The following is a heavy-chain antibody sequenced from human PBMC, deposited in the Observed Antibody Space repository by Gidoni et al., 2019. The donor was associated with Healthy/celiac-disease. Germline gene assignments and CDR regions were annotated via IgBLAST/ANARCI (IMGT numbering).Heavy chain of an antibody. CDR1: GFTFSRYA. Sequence: QVQLVASGGGVVQPGRSLRLSCAAPGFTFSRYAMHWVRQAPGKGLEWVAVISYDGSNKYYADSVKGRFTISRDNSKNTLYLQMNSLRAEDTAVYYCASEPYYYDSSGYTDYWGQGTLVTVSS. CDR2: ISYDGSNK. J-gene: IGHJ4*02. V-gene: IGHV3-30*04. CDR3: ASEPYYYDSSGYTDY. D-gene: IGHD3-22*01.